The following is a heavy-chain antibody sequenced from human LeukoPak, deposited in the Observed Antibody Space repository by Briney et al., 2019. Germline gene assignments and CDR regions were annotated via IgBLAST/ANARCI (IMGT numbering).Heavy chain of an antibody. J-gene: IGHJ6*02. V-gene: IGHV3-7*03. Sequence: GGSLRLSCAASGFSFGDYAIVWVRQAPGKGLEWVATIKQDGGERYYVDSVEGRFTISRDNGKTSVYLQMNSLRADDTAVYYCARSRAAVVMGELIPSFYYGMDVWGQGTTVTVSS. CDR1: GFSFGDYA. D-gene: IGHD3-16*01. CDR2: IKQDGGER. CDR3: ARSRAAVVMGELIPSFYYGMDV.